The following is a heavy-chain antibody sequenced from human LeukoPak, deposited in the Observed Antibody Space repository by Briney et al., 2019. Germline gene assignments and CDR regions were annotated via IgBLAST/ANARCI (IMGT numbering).Heavy chain of an antibody. Sequence: GGSLRLSCAASGFTFSSYAMSWVRQAPAKGLEWVSAISGSGGSTYYADSVKGRFTISRDNSKNTLYLQMNSLRAEDTAVYYCAKDSGGYSNSSPGWGQGTLVTVSS. V-gene: IGHV3-23*01. CDR2: ISGSGGST. J-gene: IGHJ4*02. D-gene: IGHD4-4*01. CDR1: GFTFSSYA. CDR3: AKDSGGYSNSSPG.